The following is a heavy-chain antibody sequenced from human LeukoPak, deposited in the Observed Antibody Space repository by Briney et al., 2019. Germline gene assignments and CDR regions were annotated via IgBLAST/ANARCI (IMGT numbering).Heavy chain of an antibody. CDR2: INHSGST. CDR3: ARQTVFDFWSGYDAFDI. Sequence: PSETLSLTCAVYGGSFSGYYWSWIRQPPGKGLEWIGEINHSGSTNYNPSLKSRVTISVDTSKNQFSLKLSSVTAADTAVYYCARQTVFDFWSGYDAFDIWGQGTMVTVSS. V-gene: IGHV4-34*01. J-gene: IGHJ3*02. CDR1: GGSFSGYY. D-gene: IGHD3-3*01.